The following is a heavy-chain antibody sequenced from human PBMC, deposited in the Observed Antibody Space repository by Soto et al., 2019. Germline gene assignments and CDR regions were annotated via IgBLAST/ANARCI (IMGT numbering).Heavy chain of an antibody. V-gene: IGHV3-23*01. CDR1: GFTFSSYA. Sequence: PGGSLRLSCAASGFTFSSYAMSWVRQAPGKGLEWVSAISGSGGSTYYADSVKGRFTISRNNSKNTLDLQMNSLRAENTGVYYREKGAGRAYSYGYYFDYWGQGTLVTVAS. CDR2: ISGSGGST. D-gene: IGHD5-18*01. CDR3: EKGAGRAYSYGYYFDY. J-gene: IGHJ4*02.